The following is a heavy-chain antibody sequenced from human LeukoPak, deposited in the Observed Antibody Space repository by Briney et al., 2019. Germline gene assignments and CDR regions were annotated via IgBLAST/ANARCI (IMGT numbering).Heavy chain of an antibody. D-gene: IGHD6-13*01. CDR1: GYXFIGYY. CDR2: INPNSGGT. J-gene: IGHJ5*02. CDR3: ARGLSEQLRNWFDP. Sequence: ASVKVSCKASGYXFIGYYLHWVRQAPGQGREWMGLINPNSGGTNYAQKFQGRVTMTRDTSVHTAYMELSSLRSDDTAVYYCARGLSEQLRNWFDPWGQGTLVTVSS. V-gene: IGHV1-2*02.